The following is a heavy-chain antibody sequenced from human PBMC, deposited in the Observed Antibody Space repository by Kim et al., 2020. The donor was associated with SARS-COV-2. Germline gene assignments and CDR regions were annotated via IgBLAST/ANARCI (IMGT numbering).Heavy chain of an antibody. J-gene: IGHJ6*02. CDR2: IYPGDSDT. V-gene: IGHV5-51*01. CDR1: GYSFTSYW. CDR3: ARLGGSGSYYPSLRYGMDV. Sequence: GESLKISCKGSGYSFTSYWIGWVRQMPGKGLEWMGIIYPGDSDTRYSPSFQGQVTISADKSISTAYLQWSSLKASDTAMYYCARLGGSGSYYPSLRYGMDVWGQGTTVTVSS. D-gene: IGHD3-10*01.